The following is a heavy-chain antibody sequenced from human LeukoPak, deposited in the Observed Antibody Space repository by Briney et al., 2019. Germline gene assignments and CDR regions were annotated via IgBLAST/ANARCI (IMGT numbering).Heavy chain of an antibody. CDR1: GFTFSNAW. CDR2: IKSKTDGGTT. Sequence: GGSLRLSCAASGFTFSNAWLNWVRQAPGRGLEWVGHIKSKTDGGTTDYAAPVKGRFTISRDDSKNTLFLQMNSLKTEDTAVYYCTLPWGSGSYYDYWGQGTLVTVSS. V-gene: IGHV3-15*01. CDR3: TLPWGSGSYYDY. J-gene: IGHJ4*02. D-gene: IGHD3-10*01.